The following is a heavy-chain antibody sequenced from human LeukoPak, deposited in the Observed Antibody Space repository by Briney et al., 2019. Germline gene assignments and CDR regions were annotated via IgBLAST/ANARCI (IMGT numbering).Heavy chain of an antibody. V-gene: IGHV3-7*03. J-gene: IGHJ4*02. D-gene: IGHD1-1*01. CDR3: AKLED. Sequence: PGGSLRLSCAASGFTFSSYWMIWVRQAPGKALEWAANIEQDGSEKLYVDSVKGRFTISRDNSKNTVYLQLSNLRVADTAVYYCAKLEDWGQGTLVAVSS. CDR1: GFTFSSYW. CDR2: IEQDGSEK.